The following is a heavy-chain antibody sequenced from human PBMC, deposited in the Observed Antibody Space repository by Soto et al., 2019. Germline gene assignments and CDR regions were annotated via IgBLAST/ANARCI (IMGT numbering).Heavy chain of an antibody. J-gene: IGHJ4*02. CDR2: IYYSGST. Sequence: QLQLQESGPGLVKPSETLSLTCTVSGGSISSSSYYWGWIRQPPGKGLEWIGSIYYSGSTYYNPSLKSRVTISVDTSKNQFSLKLSSVTAADTAVYYCARDWEIFTVTTPGYWGQGTLVTVSS. CDR1: GGSISSSSYY. V-gene: IGHV4-39*02. D-gene: IGHD4-17*01. CDR3: ARDWEIFTVTTPGY.